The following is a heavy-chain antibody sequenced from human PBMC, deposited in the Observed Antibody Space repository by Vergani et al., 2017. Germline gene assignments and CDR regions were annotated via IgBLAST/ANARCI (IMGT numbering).Heavy chain of an antibody. V-gene: IGHV3-23*01. J-gene: IGHJ4*01. CDR3: ARSYGRYDWFDY. D-gene: IGHD1-20*01. CDR2: ISGSGGST. CDR1: GFTFSSYA. Sequence: EVHLLESGGGLVQSGGSLRLSCAASGFTFSSYAMSWVRQAPGKGLEWVSAISGSGGSTYYADSVKGRFTISRDNSKNTLYLQMNSLRAEDTAVYYCARSYGRYDWFDYWGQRTLVTVSS.